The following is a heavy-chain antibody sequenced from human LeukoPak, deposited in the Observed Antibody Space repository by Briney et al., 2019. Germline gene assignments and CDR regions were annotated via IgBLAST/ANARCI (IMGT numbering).Heavy chain of an antibody. J-gene: IGHJ3*02. CDR3: ARVSRDRITYTGAFDI. Sequence: SVKVSCKASGYTFTGYYMHWVRQAPGQGLEWMGGIIPIFGTANYAQKFQGRVTITADESTSTAYMELSSLRSEDTAVYYCARVSRDRITYTGAFDIWGQGTMVTVSS. CDR1: GYTFTGYY. V-gene: IGHV1-69*13. D-gene: IGHD1-14*01. CDR2: IIPIFGTA.